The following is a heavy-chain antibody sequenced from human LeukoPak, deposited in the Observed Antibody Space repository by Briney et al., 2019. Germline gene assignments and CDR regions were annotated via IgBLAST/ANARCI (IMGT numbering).Heavy chain of an antibody. D-gene: IGHD6-19*01. CDR3: ARETPDSSGWD. Sequence: QTGGSLRLSCAASGFTLSTYWMSWVRQAPGKGLEWVANIKQDGSHKNYVDSVKGRFTISRDNAKNSLYLQMNSLRAEDTAVYYCARETPDSSGWDWGQGTLVTVSS. J-gene: IGHJ4*02. CDR2: IKQDGSHK. CDR1: GFTLSTYW. V-gene: IGHV3-7*03.